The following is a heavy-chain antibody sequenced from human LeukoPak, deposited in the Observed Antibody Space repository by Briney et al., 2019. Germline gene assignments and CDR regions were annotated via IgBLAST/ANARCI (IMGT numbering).Heavy chain of an antibody. CDR2: INHSGST. Sequence: SETLSLTCAVYSGSFSGFYWSWIRQPPGKGLEWIGEINHSGSTNYNPSLKSRLTISMDTSKNQFSLKLSSVTAADTAVYYCAREADYGGNPGHFDYWGQGILGTVSS. CDR3: AREADYGGNPGHFDY. J-gene: IGHJ4*02. D-gene: IGHD4-23*01. CDR1: SGSFSGFY. V-gene: IGHV4-34*01.